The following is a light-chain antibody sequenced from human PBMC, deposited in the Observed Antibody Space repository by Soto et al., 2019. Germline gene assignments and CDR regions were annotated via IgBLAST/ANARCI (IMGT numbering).Light chain of an antibody. J-gene: IGLJ2*01. V-gene: IGLV2-8*01. CDR1: ISDVGVYNS. CDR2: DFD. CDR3: RSYEGSNNLVL. Sequence: QSALTQPPSASGSPGQSFTISFTVTISDVGVYNSFSFCQQHPYKVPKLMIYDFDERPSLLPYRFSVSESGSTASLTVSGLXAEDEADYYCRSYEGSNNLVLFGGGT.